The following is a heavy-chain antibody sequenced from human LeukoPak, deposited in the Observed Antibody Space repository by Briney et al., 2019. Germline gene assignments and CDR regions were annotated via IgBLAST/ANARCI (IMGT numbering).Heavy chain of an antibody. J-gene: IGHJ4*02. CDR3: ARALRSSGYYLY. Sequence: SQTLSLTCTVSGGSISSGSHYWSWIRQPAGKGLEWIGRIYTSGSTNYNPSLKSRVTISVDTFKNQFSLKLSSVTAADTAVYYCARALRSSGYYLYWGQGTLVTVSS. CDR1: GGSISSGSHY. V-gene: IGHV4-61*02. D-gene: IGHD3-22*01. CDR2: IYTSGST.